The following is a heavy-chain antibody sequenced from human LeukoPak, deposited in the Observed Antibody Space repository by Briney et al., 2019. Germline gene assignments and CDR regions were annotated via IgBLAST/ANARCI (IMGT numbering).Heavy chain of an antibody. CDR3: ARRPYRETYYYGSGSHP. Sequence: PSETLSLTCAVYGGSFSGYYWSWIRQPPGKGLEWIGEINHSGSTNYNPSLKSRVTISVDTSKNQFSLKLSSVTAADTAVYYCARRPYRETYYYGSGSHPWGQGTLVTVSS. CDR2: INHSGST. J-gene: IGHJ5*02. V-gene: IGHV4-34*01. D-gene: IGHD3-10*01. CDR1: GGSFSGYY.